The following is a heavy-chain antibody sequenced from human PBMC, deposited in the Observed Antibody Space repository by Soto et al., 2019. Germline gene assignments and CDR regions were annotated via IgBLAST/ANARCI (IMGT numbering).Heavy chain of an antibody. D-gene: IGHD2-21*01. Sequence: SETLSLTCAVSGGSISSGGYSWSWIRQPPGKGLEWIGYIYHSGSTYYNPSLKSRVTISVDRSKNQFSLQLSSVTAADTPVYYCATAPLCDCWSQGTLVTVSS. V-gene: IGHV4-30-2*01. CDR3: ATAPLCDC. CDR1: GGSISSGGYS. CDR2: IYHSGST. J-gene: IGHJ4*02.